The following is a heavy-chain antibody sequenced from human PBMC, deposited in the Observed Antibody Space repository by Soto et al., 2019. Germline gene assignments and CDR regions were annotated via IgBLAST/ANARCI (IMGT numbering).Heavy chain of an antibody. CDR1: GYTFTYCS. CDR2: ISANNGNT. D-gene: IGHD1-26*01. Sequence: ASVKVSCKASGYTFTYCSLHWVRQAPGQGLEWMGWISANNGNTNYAQKLQGRVTMTTDTSTSTAYMELRSLRSEDTAVYYCARSGVWEPRDYWGQGTLVTVSS. J-gene: IGHJ4*02. CDR3: ARSGVWEPRDY. V-gene: IGHV1-18*04.